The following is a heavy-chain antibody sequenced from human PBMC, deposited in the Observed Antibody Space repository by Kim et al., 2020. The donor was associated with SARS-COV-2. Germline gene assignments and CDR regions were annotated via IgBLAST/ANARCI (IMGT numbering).Heavy chain of an antibody. V-gene: IGHV4-59*01. Sequence: SVSTSYNPSLRGRAVISVDMSKNQFALKLSSVTAADTAMYYCARDLELGYWGQGTLVTVSS. CDR3: ARDLELGY. D-gene: IGHD1-7*01. J-gene: IGHJ4*02. CDR2: SVST.